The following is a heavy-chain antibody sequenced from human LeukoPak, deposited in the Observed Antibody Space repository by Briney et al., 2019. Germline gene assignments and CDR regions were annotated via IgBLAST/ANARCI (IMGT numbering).Heavy chain of an antibody. V-gene: IGHV3-33*01. D-gene: IGHD5-24*01. CDR2: IWYDGSNK. CDR3: ARDRWDFDY. Sequence: GGSLRLSCAASGFTFSSYGMHWVRQAPGKGLEWVAVIWYDGSNKYYADSVKGRFTISRDNAKNSLYLQMNSLRDEDTAVYYCARDRWDFDYWGQGTLVTVSS. CDR1: GFTFSSYG. J-gene: IGHJ4*02.